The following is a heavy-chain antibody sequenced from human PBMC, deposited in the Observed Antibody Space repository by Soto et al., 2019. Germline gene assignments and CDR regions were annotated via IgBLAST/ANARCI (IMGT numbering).Heavy chain of an antibody. CDR3: ARAPGMVGSFDA. Sequence: PEGSLRLSCAASGFPFSRYSMNWVRQAPGKGLEWISYITISSSTIYYADSVKGRFTISRDNAKNSLYLEMNSLRDEDTAMYYCARAPGMVGSFDACGLGTLVTGSS. D-gene: IGHD2-15*01. J-gene: IGHJ5*01. CDR2: ITISSSTI. V-gene: IGHV3-48*02. CDR1: GFPFSRYS.